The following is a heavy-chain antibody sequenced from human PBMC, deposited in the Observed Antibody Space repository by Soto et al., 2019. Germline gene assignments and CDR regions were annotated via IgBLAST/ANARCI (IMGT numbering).Heavy chain of an antibody. Sequence: PSETLSLTCTVSGGSISSGDYYWSWISQPPGKGLEWIGYIYYSGSTYYNPSLKSRVTISVDTSKNQFSLKLSSVTAADTAVYYCARWLGYGPHFDYWGQGTLVTVSS. D-gene: IGHD5-12*01. V-gene: IGHV4-30-4*01. CDR2: IYYSGST. CDR1: GGSISSGDYY. J-gene: IGHJ4*02. CDR3: ARWLGYGPHFDY.